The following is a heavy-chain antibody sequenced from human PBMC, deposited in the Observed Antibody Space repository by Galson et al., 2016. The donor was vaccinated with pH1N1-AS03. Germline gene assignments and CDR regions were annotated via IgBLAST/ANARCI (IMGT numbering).Heavy chain of an antibody. CDR1: GFTFSSYA. CDR3: ARGPVSYANYWFPPPDY. D-gene: IGHD4/OR15-4a*01. Sequence: SLRLSCAVGGFTFSSYAMLWLRQAPGKGLEYVSAISGNGFSTYYANSVKDRFTVSRDNSKNTLYLQMGSLRVEDMAVYYSARGPVSYANYWFPPPDYWGQGTLVTVSS. CDR2: ISGNGFST. J-gene: IGHJ4*02. V-gene: IGHV3-64*01.